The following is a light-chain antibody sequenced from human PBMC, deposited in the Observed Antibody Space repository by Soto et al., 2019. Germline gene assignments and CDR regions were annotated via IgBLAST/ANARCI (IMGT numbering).Light chain of an antibody. Sequence: EIVMTQSPATLSVSPGERATLSCRASQSVSSNLAWYQQKPGQAPRLLIYGASASATGIPAKFNGSGSGTACTLTITSLQYEDFAVYYCQQYNNWPPRTFGQGTKLEIK. V-gene: IGKV3-15*01. CDR3: QQYNNWPPRT. CDR1: QSVSSN. CDR2: GAS. J-gene: IGKJ2*01.